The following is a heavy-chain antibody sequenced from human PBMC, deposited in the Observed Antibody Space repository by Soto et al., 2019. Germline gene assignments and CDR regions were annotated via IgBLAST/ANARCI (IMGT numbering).Heavy chain of an antibody. Sequence: QLQLQESGPGLVKPSETLSLTCTVSGGSISSSSYYWGWIRQPPGKGLEWIGSIYYSGSTYYNPSLKSRVTISVDTSKNQFSLKLSSVTAADTAVYYCARLLYYYDSSGYFKRPQVSSDYWGQGTLVTVSS. V-gene: IGHV4-39*01. CDR2: IYYSGST. J-gene: IGHJ4*02. CDR3: ARLLYYYDSSGYFKRPQVSSDY. D-gene: IGHD3-22*01. CDR1: GGSISSSSYY.